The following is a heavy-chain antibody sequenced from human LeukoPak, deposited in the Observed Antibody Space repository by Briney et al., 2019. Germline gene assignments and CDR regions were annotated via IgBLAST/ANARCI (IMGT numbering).Heavy chain of an antibody. J-gene: IGHJ4*02. CDR1: GFTFSSYS. Sequence: GGSLRLSCAASGFTFSSYSMNWVRQAPGKGLEWVSSISSSSSYIYYADSVKGRFTISRDSAKNSLYLQMNSLRAEDTAVYYCARGWPGIVATINYWGQGTLVTVSS. CDR3: ARGWPGIVATINY. D-gene: IGHD5-12*01. CDR2: ISSSSSYI. V-gene: IGHV3-21*01.